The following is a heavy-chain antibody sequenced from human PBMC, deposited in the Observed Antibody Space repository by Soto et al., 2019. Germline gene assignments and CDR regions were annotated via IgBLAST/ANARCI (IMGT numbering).Heavy chain of an antibody. J-gene: IGHJ6*02. CDR3: AKAMVRYYGMDV. Sequence: QVQLVESGGGVVQPGRSLRLSCAASGFTFSTYSMHWVRQAPGKGLEWVAVISYDVSNKYYADSVKGRFTISRDNSKNTLYLQMKSLRAEDAAVYYCAKAMVRYYGMDVWGQGTTVTVSS. V-gene: IGHV3-30*18. CDR2: ISYDVSNK. CDR1: GFTFSTYS. D-gene: IGHD3-10*01.